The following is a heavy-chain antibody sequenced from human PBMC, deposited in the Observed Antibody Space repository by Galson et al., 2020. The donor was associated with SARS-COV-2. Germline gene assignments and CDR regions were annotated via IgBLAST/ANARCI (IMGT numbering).Heavy chain of an antibody. D-gene: IGHD3-16*02. V-gene: IGHV3-30*03. CDR1: GFTFGSYS. Sequence: GGSLRLSCAASGFTFGSYSMHWVRQAPGKGLEWLALVSYDGSNKYYADSVKGRFTISRANFQNTLFLQMNSLRTEDTAVYYCATSGLGESSPVHWGQGTLVTVSS. CDR3: ATSGLGESSPVH. J-gene: IGHJ4*02. CDR2: VSYDGSNK.